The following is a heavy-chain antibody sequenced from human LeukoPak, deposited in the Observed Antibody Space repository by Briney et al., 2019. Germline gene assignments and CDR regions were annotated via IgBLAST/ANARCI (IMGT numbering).Heavy chain of an antibody. CDR3: XXXXXXXXRGAFCYPLDY. J-gene: IGHJ4*01. D-gene: IGHD2-21*01. CDR2: SSSSDDGK. CDR1: GLSLNNYA. Sequence: GGSLRLSCTASGLSLNNYAMSWVRQVPGKGLEWVSASSSSDDGKWYAEPVRGRFTISRDTSKNTVYLQMNSLRVEDAGVYYCXXXXXXXXRGAFCYPLDYWGHGTLVTVSS. V-gene: IGHV3-23*01.